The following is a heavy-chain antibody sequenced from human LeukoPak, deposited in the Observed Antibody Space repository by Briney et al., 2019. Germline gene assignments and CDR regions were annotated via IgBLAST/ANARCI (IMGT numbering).Heavy chain of an antibody. J-gene: IGHJ4*02. D-gene: IGHD3-10*01. Sequence: GRSLRLSCAASGFTFSNYAMHWVRQAPGKGLEWVAVISYDGSNKYYADSVKGRFTISRDNSKNTLYLQMNSLRAEDTAVYYCAREDPYGSGSYFDYWGQGTLVTVSS. CDR1: GFTFSNYA. CDR3: AREDPYGSGSYFDY. CDR2: ISYDGSNK. V-gene: IGHV3-30*04.